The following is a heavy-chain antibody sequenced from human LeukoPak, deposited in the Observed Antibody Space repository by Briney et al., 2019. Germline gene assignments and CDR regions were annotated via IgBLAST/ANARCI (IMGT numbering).Heavy chain of an antibody. CDR3: ASGIVVAPGACRFDY. D-gene: IGHD1-26*01. Sequence: PSETLSLTCSVSRGSIIRNTYFCAWIRQTPGKGLEWIGSFYYRGSAYYNPSLKSRVTISVDTTKNQFSLKLNSAAAADTAFYYCASGIVVAPGACRFDYWGQGAVVAVSS. V-gene: IGHV4-39*01. CDR1: RGSIIRNTYF. CDR2: FYYRGSA. J-gene: IGHJ4*02.